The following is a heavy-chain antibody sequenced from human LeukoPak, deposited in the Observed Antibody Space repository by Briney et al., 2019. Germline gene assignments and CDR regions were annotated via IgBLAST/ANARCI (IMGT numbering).Heavy chain of an antibody. D-gene: IGHD3-22*01. CDR1: GGSISSSSYY. CDR2: IYYSGST. V-gene: IGHV4-39*07. CDR3: ASTRRDSSGYCYFDY. J-gene: IGHJ4*02. Sequence: SETLSLTCTVSGGSISSSSYYWGWIRQPPGKGLEWIGSIYYSGSTYYNPSLKSRVTISVDTSKNQFSLKLSSVTAADTAVYYCASTRRDSSGYCYFDYWGQGTLVTVSS.